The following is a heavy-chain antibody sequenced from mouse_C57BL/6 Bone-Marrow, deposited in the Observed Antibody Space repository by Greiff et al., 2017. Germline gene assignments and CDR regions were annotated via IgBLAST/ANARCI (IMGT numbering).Heavy chain of an antibody. CDR3: ARAGGNHWYFDV. CDR1: GYTFTSYW. CDR2: IDPSDSYT. J-gene: IGHJ1*03. D-gene: IGHD2-1*01. V-gene: IGHV1-69*01. Sequence: QVHVKQPGAELVMPGASVKLSCKASGYTFTSYWMHWVKQRPGQGLEWIGEIDPSDSYTNYNQKFKGKSTLTVDKSSSTAYMQLSSLTSEDSAVYYCARAGGNHWYFDVWGTGTTVTVSS.